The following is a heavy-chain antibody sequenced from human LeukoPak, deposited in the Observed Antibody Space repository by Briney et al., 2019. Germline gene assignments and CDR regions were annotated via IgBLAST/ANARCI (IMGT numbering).Heavy chain of an antibody. Sequence: SETLSLTCAVYGGSFSGYYWSWIRQPPGKGLEGIGEINHSGSTNYTPSLKCRVTISVDTSKNPFSLKLSSVTAADTAVYYCARGGWYYDSSGSFDYWGQGTLVTVSS. J-gene: IGHJ4*02. V-gene: IGHV4-34*01. CDR2: INHSGST. D-gene: IGHD3-22*01. CDR1: GGSFSGYY. CDR3: ARGGWYYDSSGSFDY.